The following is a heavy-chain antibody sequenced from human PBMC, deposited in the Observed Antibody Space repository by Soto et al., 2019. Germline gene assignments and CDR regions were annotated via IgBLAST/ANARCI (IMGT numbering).Heavy chain of an antibody. V-gene: IGHV3-48*01. CDR1: GFTFSSYS. J-gene: IGHJ6*03. CDR2: ISSSSSTI. Sequence: EVQLVESGGGLVQPGGSLRLSCAASGFTFSSYSMNWVRQAPGKGLEWVSYISSSSSTIYYADSVKGRFTISRDNAKNSPYLQMNSLRAEDTAVYYCARGWPPRYCSSTSCYAVPPCDYYYYYMDVWGKGTTVTVSS. D-gene: IGHD2-2*01. CDR3: ARGWPPRYCSSTSCYAVPPCDYYYYYMDV.